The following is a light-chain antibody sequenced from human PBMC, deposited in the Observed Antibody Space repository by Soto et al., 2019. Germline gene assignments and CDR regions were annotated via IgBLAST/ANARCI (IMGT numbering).Light chain of an antibody. CDR1: QSISYD. CDR2: GAN. J-gene: IGKJ4*01. CDR3: QQSYTTPLT. V-gene: IGKV1-39*01. Sequence: DIQMTQSPSSLSASVGDRVTITCRASQSISYDLNWYQQKPGKAPRLLIYGANSLESGVPLRFSGSGSRTDFTLTINNLQPEDFATYYCQQSYTTPLTFGGGTKVHIK.